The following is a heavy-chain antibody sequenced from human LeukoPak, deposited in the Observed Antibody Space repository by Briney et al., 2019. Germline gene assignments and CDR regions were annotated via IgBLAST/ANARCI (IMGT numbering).Heavy chain of an antibody. CDR3: ARLFGRGYHSSGPQSY. CDR1: GGSFSGYY. CDR2: INHSGST. Sequence: PSETLSLTCAVYGGSFSGYYWSWIRQPPGKGLEWIGGINHSGSTNYNPSLKSRVTISVDTSKNQFSLKLNSVTAADTAIYYCARLFGRGYHSSGPQSYWSQGTLVTVSS. D-gene: IGHD3-22*01. J-gene: IGHJ4*02. V-gene: IGHV4-34*01.